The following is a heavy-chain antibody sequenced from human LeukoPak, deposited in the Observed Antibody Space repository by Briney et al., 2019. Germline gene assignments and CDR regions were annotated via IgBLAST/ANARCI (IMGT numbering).Heavy chain of an antibody. CDR1: GYTLTELS. CDR3: ATGLPYDSSGYYYYYMDV. CDR2: FDPEDGET. V-gene: IGHV1-24*01. D-gene: IGHD3-22*01. Sequence: ASVKVSCKVSGYTLTELSMHWVRQAPGKGLEWMGGFDPEDGETIYAQKFQGRVTMTEDTSTDTAYMELNSLRSEDTAVYYCATGLPYDSSGYYYYYMDVWGKGTTVTISS. J-gene: IGHJ6*03.